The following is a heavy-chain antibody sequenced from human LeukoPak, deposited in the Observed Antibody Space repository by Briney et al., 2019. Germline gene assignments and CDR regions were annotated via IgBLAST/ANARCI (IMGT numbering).Heavy chain of an antibody. Sequence: PSETLSLTCTVSAGSVSSGSYYWSWIRPPPGKGLEWIGYIYYSGSTNYNPSLKSRVTISVDTSKNQFSLKLSSVTAADTAVYYCAREPPGSYYNNYYYGMDVWGQGTTVTVSS. CDR2: IYYSGST. J-gene: IGHJ6*02. D-gene: IGHD1-26*01. CDR3: AREPPGSYYNNYYYGMDV. CDR1: AGSVSSGSYY. V-gene: IGHV4-61*01.